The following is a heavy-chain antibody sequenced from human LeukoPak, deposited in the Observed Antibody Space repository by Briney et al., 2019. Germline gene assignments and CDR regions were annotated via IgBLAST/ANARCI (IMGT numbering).Heavy chain of an antibody. CDR3: ASGVGYYFDY. J-gene: IGHJ4*02. CDR2: INHSGST. CDR1: GGSFSGYY. V-gene: IGHV4-34*01. Sequence: SSETLSLTCAVYGGSFSGYYWSWIRQPPVKGLEWIGEINHSGSTNYNPSLKSRVTISVDTSKNQFSLKLSSVTAADTAVYYCASGVGYYFDYWGQGTLVTVSS.